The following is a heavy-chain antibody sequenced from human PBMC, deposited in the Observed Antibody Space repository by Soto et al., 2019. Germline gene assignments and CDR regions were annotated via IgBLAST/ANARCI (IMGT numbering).Heavy chain of an antibody. V-gene: IGHV3-21*06. CDR2: ISSTTNYI. CDR1: GFTFTRYS. CDR3: ASESEDPTSNFAF. J-gene: IGHJ4*02. Sequence: EVQLVESGGGLVKPGGSLRLSCAASGFTFTRYSMNWVRQAPGKGLEWVSSISSTTNYIYYGDSMKGRFTISRDNAKNSLCLEMTSLRAEDPAVYSSASESEDPTSNFAFWRQGTLGTVAS.